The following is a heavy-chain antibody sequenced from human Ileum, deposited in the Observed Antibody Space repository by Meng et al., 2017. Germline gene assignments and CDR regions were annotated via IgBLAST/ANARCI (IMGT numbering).Heavy chain of an antibody. CDR1: GYTFTDYY. D-gene: IGHD6-13*01. J-gene: IGHJ4*02. CDR3: SGASSSSYLGY. Sequence: QVQLVQSGAEVKKPGASVKVSCKTSGYTFTDYYIKWLRQAPGQGLEWMGRINPKSGIRHYAQKFQGRVTMTSDTSTSTAYMEVSGLTSDDTAVYYCSGASSSSYLGYWVQGTLVTVSS. V-gene: IGHV1-2*06. CDR2: INPKSGIR.